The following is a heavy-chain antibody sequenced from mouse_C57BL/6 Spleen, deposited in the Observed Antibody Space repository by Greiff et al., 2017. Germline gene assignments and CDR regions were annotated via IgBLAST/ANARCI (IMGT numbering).Heavy chain of an antibody. J-gene: IGHJ4*01. CDR2: IYPGDGDT. CDR3: ARSLGFDAMDY. V-gene: IGHV1-80*01. CDR1: GYAFSSYW. Sequence: VKLQESGAELVKPGASVKISCKASGYAFSSYWMNWVKQRPGKGLEWIGQIYPGDGDTNYNGKFKGKATLTADKSSSTAYMQLSSLTSEDSAVYFCARSLGFDAMDYWGQGTSVTVSS.